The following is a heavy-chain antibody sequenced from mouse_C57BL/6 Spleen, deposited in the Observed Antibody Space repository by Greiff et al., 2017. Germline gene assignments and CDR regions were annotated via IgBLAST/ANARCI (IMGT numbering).Heavy chain of an antibody. CDR2: LTYDGSST. Sequence: VMLVESEGGLVQPGSSMKLSCTASGFTFSDYYMAWVSQVPEKGLEWVANLTYDGSSTYYLDSLKSRFIISRDYAKNILYLQMIGLNSEDTATYYCARGGDWDSGVYFDYWGQDTTLTVSS. CDR1: GFTFSDYY. V-gene: IGHV5-16*01. CDR3: ARGGDWDSGVYFDY. J-gene: IGHJ2*01. D-gene: IGHD3-3*01.